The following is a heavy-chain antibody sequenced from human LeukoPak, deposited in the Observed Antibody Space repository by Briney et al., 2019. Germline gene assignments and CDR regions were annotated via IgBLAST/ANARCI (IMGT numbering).Heavy chain of an antibody. D-gene: IGHD2-15*01. Sequence: GASVKVSCKASGGTFSNFAITWVRQAPGQGLEWMGRIIPILGIGNYAQNFQGRVTITADKSTSTAYMDLSSLRSEDTAVYYCGVCSGGSCYGKNWFDSWGQGTLVTVSS. CDR3: GVCSGGSCYGKNWFDS. CDR1: GGTFSNFA. CDR2: IIPILGIG. V-gene: IGHV1-69*04. J-gene: IGHJ5*01.